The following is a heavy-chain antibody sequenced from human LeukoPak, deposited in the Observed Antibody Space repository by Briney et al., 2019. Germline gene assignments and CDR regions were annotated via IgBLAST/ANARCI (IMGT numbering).Heavy chain of an antibody. Sequence: ASVKVSCKASGYTFTSYGISWVRQAPGQGLEWMGWISAYNGNTNYAQKLQGRVTMTTDTSTSTAYMELRSLRSDDTAVYYCAREVGSSGYSSRPVPLFIDYCGQGTLVTVSS. CDR1: GYTFTSYG. CDR2: ISAYNGNT. D-gene: IGHD3-22*01. V-gene: IGHV1-18*01. J-gene: IGHJ4*02. CDR3: AREVGSSGYSSRPVPLFIDY.